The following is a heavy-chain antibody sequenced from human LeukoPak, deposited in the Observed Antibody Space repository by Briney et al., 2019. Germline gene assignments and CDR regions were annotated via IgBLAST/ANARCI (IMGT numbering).Heavy chain of an antibody. V-gene: IGHV3-21*01. CDR3: ARDSSSSYFYYYGMDV. CDR2: ISSTSSYI. D-gene: IGHD6-6*01. Sequence: WGSLTLSCAASGFTFSGYSMNWVRQAPGKGLEWVSSISSTSSYIYYADSVKGRFTISRDNAKNSLYLQMNSLRAEDTAVYYCARDSSSSYFYYYGMDVWGQGTTVTVSS. CDR1: GFTFSGYS. J-gene: IGHJ6*02.